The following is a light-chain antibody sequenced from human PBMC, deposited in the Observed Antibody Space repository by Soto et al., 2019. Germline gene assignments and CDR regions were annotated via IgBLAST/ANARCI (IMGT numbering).Light chain of an antibody. CDR2: GAS. J-gene: IGKJ3*01. V-gene: IGKV3-15*01. CDR3: QQYNNWPFT. Sequence: EIVLTQSPDTLSLSPGERATLSCRASQTVIHNHLAWHQQKPGQTPRLLVYGASTRATGIPARFSGSGSGTEFTLTISSLQSEDCAVYDCQQYNNWPFTFGPGTKVDIK. CDR1: QTVIHN.